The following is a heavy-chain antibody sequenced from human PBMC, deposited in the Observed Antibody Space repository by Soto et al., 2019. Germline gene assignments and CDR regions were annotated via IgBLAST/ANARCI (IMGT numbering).Heavy chain of an antibody. CDR1: GYTFTSYD. D-gene: IGHD3-9*01. CDR3: ARAPYYDLLTGYYTDC. CDR2: MNPNSGNT. J-gene: IGHJ4*02. V-gene: IGHV1-8*01. Sequence: ASVKVSCKASGYTFTSYDINWVRQATGQGLEWMGWMNPNSGNTGYAQKFQGRVTMTRNTSISTAYMELSSLRSEDTAVYYCARAPYYDLLTGYYTDCWGQGTLVTVSS.